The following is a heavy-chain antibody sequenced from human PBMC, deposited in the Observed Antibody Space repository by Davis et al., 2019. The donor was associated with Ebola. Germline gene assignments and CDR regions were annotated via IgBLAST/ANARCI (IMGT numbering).Heavy chain of an antibody. V-gene: IGHV3-30*03. CDR2: ISYDGSNK. Sequence: PGGSLRLSCAASGFTFSSYGMHWVRQAPGKGLEWVAVISYDGSNKYYADSVKGRFTISRDNSKNTLYLQMNSLRAEDTAVYYCARVYCSGGSCYFLSAMDVWGQGTTVTVSS. CDR1: GFTFSSYG. D-gene: IGHD2-15*01. J-gene: IGHJ6*02. CDR3: ARVYCSGGSCYFLSAMDV.